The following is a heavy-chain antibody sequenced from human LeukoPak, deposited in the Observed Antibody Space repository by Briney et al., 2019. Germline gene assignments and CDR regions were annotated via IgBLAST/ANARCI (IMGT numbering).Heavy chain of an antibody. CDR2: IKSKTDGGTT. D-gene: IGHD2-2*01. V-gene: IGHV3-15*01. CDR1: GLTFSNAW. J-gene: IGHJ6*04. CDR3: TTRYCSSTSCSEVMDV. Sequence: GGSLRLSCAASGLTFSNAWMSWVRQAPGKGLEWVGRIKSKTDGGTTDYAAPVKGRFTISRDDSKNTLYLQMNSLKTEDTAVYYCTTRYCSSTSCSEVMDVWGKGTTVTVSS.